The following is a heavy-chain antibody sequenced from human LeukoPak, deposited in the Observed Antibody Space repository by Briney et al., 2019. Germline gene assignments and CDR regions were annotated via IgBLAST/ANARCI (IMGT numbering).Heavy chain of an antibody. D-gene: IGHD6-6*01. V-gene: IGHV3-7*03. J-gene: IGHJ3*01. CDR1: GFTLSGFW. CDR2: INSDGSEG. CDR3: ARSSYSSSSSV. Sequence: GGSLRLSCAVSGFTLSGFWMCWSRQAPGKGLEWVASINSDGSEGYYADVVKGRFTISRDNAKNSLYLQINSLRAEDTAVYYCARSSYSSSSSVWGQGTMVTVSS.